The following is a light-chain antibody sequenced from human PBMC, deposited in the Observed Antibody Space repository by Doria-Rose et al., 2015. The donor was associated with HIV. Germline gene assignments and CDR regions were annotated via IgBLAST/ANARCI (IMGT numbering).Light chain of an antibody. CDR1: QDISNY. CDR3: QQYYSYPPT. CDR2: AAS. V-gene: IGKV1-8*01. Sequence: AIQMTQSPSSLSASTGDRVTITCRASQDISNYLAWYQQKPGKAPKLLIYAASTLQSGVPSRFSGSGSGTDFTLTISYLQSEDFATYYCQQYYSYPPTFGQGTKVEVK. J-gene: IGKJ1*01.